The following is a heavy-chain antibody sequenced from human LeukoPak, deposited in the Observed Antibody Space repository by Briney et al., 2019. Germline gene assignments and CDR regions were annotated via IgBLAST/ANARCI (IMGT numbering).Heavy chain of an antibody. CDR1: GYTFTSYD. Sequence: ASVKVSCKASGYTFTSYDINWVRQATGQGLEWMGWMNPNSGNTGYAQKFQGRVTMTRNTSISTAYMELSSLRSEDTPVYYCARGALGLIPFDYWGQGTLVTVSS. J-gene: IGHJ4*02. CDR2: MNPNSGNT. CDR3: ARGALGLIPFDY. V-gene: IGHV1-8*01. D-gene: IGHD2-21*01.